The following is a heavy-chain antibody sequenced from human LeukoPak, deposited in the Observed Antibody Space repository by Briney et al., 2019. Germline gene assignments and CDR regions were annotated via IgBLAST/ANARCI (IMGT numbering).Heavy chain of an antibody. CDR2: ISYDGSNK. D-gene: IGHD6-13*01. CDR1: GFTFSSYG. V-gene: IGHV3-30*18. Sequence: PGRSLRLSCAASGFTFSSYGMHWVRQAPGKGLEWVAVISYDGSNKYYADSVKGRFTISRDNSKNTLYLQMNSLRAEDTAVYYCAKQGSSWPGYFDYWGQGTLVTVPS. CDR3: AKQGSSWPGYFDY. J-gene: IGHJ4*02.